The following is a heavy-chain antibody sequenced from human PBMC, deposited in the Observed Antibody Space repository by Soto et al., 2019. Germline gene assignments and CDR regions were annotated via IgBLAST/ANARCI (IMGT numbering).Heavy chain of an antibody. J-gene: IGHJ6*02. D-gene: IGHD2-8*01. CDR1: GGTFSSYA. CDR2: IIPIFGTA. V-gene: IGHV1-69*05. Sequence: SVKASCKASGGTFSSYAMSWVRQAPGQGLEWMGGIIPIFGTANYAQKFQGWVTMTRDTSISTAYMELSRLRSDDTAVYYCARSLGYCTNGVCYGMDVWGQGTTVTVSS. CDR3: ARSLGYCTNGVCYGMDV.